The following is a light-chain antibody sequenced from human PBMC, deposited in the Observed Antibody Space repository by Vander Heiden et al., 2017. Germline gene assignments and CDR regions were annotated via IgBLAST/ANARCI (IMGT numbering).Light chain of an antibody. J-gene: IGLJ3*02. CDR3: SSYTSSSTLV. CDR2: DVS. V-gene: IGLV2-14*01. Sequence: QSALTQPASVSGSPGQSITISCTGTSSDVGGYNYVSWYQQHPGKAPKLMIYDVSNRPSGVSNRFSGSKSGNTASLTISGLQAEDEADYYCSSYTSSSTLVFGRGTKLTGL. CDR1: SSDVGGYNY.